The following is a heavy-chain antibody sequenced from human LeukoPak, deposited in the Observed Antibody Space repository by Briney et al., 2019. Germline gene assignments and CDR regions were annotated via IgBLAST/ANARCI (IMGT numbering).Heavy chain of an antibody. Sequence: GGSLRLSCAASGFTFSSYGMHWVRQAPGKGLEWVAVIWYDGSNKYYADSVKGRFTISRDNSKNTLYLQMNSLRAEDTAVYYCASPRNYGVYALDYWGQGTLVTVSS. J-gene: IGHJ4*02. D-gene: IGHD4-17*01. CDR2: IWYDGSNK. CDR3: ASPRNYGVYALDY. V-gene: IGHV3-33*01. CDR1: GFTFSSYG.